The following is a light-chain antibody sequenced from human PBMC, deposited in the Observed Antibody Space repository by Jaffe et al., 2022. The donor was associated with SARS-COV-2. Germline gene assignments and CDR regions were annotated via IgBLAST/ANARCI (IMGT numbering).Light chain of an antibody. V-gene: IGLV2-11*01. CDR1: SSDVGDYNY. CDR3: CSYAGNYIFV. CDR2: GVT. J-gene: IGLJ1*01. Sequence: QSALTQPRSVSGSPGQSVTISCTGTSSDVGDYNYVSWYQQHPGKTPKLIIYGVTKRPSGVPDRFSGSKSGNTASLTISGLQAEDEADYYCCSYAGNYIFVFGTGTTVSVL.